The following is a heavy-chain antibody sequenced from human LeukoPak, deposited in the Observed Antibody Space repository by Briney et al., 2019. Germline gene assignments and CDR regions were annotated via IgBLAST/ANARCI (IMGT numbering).Heavy chain of an antibody. J-gene: IGHJ6*03. Sequence: VASVKVSCQCSGFTFSRYAITWVRPAPGQGLEWMGGIIPIFGTANYSQKFEGRVTITTDESTSTAYMELSSLRSEDTAVYYCARVAVTTTGYYYYYYMDVWGKGTTVTVSS. CDR2: IIPIFGTA. D-gene: IGHD4-17*01. V-gene: IGHV1-69*05. CDR1: GFTFSRYA. CDR3: ARVAVTTTGYYYYYYMDV.